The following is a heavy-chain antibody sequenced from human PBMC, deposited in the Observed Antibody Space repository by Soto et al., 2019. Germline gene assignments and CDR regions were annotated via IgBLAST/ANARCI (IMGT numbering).Heavy chain of an antibody. CDR2: IYYSGST. J-gene: IGHJ4*02. Sequence: PSETLSLTCTVSGGSISSSSYYWGWIRQPPGKGLEWIGSIYYSGSTYYNPSLKSRVTISVDTSKNQFSLKLSSVTAADTAVYYCARGILRGRYFDYWGQGTLVTVSS. D-gene: IGHD3-16*01. V-gene: IGHV4-39*01. CDR3: ARGILRGRYFDY. CDR1: GGSISSSSYY.